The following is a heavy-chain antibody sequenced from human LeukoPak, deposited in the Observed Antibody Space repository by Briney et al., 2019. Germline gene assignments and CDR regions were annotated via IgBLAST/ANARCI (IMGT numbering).Heavy chain of an antibody. J-gene: IGHJ4*02. CDR1: GGSISSYY. D-gene: IGHD4-11*01. CDR3: ARVTTVTTFFDY. V-gene: IGHV4-59*12. Sequence: SETLSLTCTVSGGSISSYYWSWIRQPPGKGLEWIGYIYYSGSTNYNPSLKSRATISVDRSKNQFSLKLSSVTAADTAVYYCARVTTVTTFFDYWGQGTLVTVSS. CDR2: IYYSGST.